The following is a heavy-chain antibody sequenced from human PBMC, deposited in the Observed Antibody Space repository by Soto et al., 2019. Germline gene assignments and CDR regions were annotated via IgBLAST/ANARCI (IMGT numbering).Heavy chain of an antibody. CDR1: GGSISSGGYY. D-gene: IGHD4-17*01. V-gene: IGHV4-61*08. J-gene: IGHJ3*02. CDR2: IYYSGST. CDR3: ARYDYGDFRDAFDI. Sequence: SETLSLTCTVSGGSISSGGYYWSWIRQHPGKGLEWIGYIYYSGSTNYNPSLKSRVTISVDTSKNQFSLKLSSVTAADTAVYYCARYDYGDFRDAFDIWGQGTMVTVSS.